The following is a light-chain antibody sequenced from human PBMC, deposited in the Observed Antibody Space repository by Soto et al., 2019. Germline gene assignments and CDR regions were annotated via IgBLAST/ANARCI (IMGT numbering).Light chain of an antibody. J-gene: IGKJ4*01. CDR1: QTVSNY. CDR3: QQYGYLVT. V-gene: IGKV3-20*01. CDR2: GAS. Sequence: EIVLTQSPAILSLSPCDTATLSCRASQTVSNYLTWYQQKPGRAHRLLIYGASSRATGIPDRFSGSGSGTDFTLTISRLEPEDFAMYYCQQYGYLVTFGGGTKVDNK.